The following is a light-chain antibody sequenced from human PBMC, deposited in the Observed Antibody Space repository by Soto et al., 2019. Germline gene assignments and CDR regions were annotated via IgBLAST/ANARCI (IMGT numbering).Light chain of an antibody. V-gene: IGLV2-14*01. Sequence: QSALTQPASVSGSPGQSITISCTGTSSDVGGYNYVSWYQQHPGKAPKLMIYDVSNRPSGVSNRFSGSKSGNTASLTISGLQAEDEADYYCHSFTSSSTRYAFGSGTKLTVL. CDR3: HSFTSSSTRYA. CDR1: SSDVGGYNY. J-gene: IGLJ1*01. CDR2: DVS.